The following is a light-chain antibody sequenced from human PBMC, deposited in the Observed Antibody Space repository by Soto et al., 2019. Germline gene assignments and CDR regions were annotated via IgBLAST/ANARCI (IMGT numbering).Light chain of an antibody. CDR3: QQRSNCPPWT. Sequence: EIVLTQSPATLSLSPGERATLSCRASQSVSSYLAWYQQKPGQAPRLLIYDASNRVTGIPSRFSGSGSGTDFTLTISSLEPEDFAVYYCQQRSNCPPWTFGQGTKVEIK. V-gene: IGKV3-11*01. J-gene: IGKJ1*01. CDR2: DAS. CDR1: QSVSSY.